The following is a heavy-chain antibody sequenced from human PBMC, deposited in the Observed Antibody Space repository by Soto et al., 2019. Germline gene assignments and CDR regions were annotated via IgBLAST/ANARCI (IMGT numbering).Heavy chain of an antibody. Sequence: LRLSCAASGFTFSSYSMNWVRQAPGKGLEWVSSISSSSSYIYYADSVKGRFTISRDNAKNSLYLQMNSLRAEDTAVYYCARGPLGYYYYGMDVWGQGTTVTVSS. CDR1: GFTFSSYS. CDR2: ISSSSSYI. CDR3: ARGPLGYYYYGMDV. J-gene: IGHJ6*02. V-gene: IGHV3-21*01.